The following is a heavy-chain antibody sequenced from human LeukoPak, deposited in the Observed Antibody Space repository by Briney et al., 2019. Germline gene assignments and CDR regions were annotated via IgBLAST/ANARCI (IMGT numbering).Heavy chain of an antibody. CDR1: GFTFSSYW. CDR2: IKQDGSEK. D-gene: IGHD6-19*01. Sequence: RPGGSLRLSCAASGFTFSSYWMSSVRQAPGKGPEWVANIKQDGSEKYYVDSVKGRFTISRDNAKNSLYLQMNSLRAEDTAVYYCARDPCIAVAGTGYWGQGTLVTVSS. V-gene: IGHV3-7*01. CDR3: ARDPCIAVAGTGY. J-gene: IGHJ4*02.